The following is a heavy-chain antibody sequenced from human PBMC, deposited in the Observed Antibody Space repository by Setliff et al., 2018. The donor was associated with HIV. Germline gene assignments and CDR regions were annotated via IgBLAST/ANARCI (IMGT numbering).Heavy chain of an antibody. Sequence: PSETLSLTCAVSGYSISSGYYWGWIRQPPGKGLEWIGSIYHSGSTYYNPSLTSRVNISVDTSNNEFSLHLTSVTAADTGVYYCARHRDPPGTSWIYYYYYMDLWGEGTTVTVSS. CDR1: GYSISSGYY. J-gene: IGHJ6*03. V-gene: IGHV4-38-2*01. CDR3: ARHRDPPGTSWIYYYYYMDL. CDR2: IYHSGST. D-gene: IGHD6-13*01.